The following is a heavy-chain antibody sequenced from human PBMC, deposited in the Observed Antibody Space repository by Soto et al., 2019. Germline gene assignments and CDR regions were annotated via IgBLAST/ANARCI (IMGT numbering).Heavy chain of an antibody. D-gene: IGHD5-12*01. J-gene: IGHJ4*02. V-gene: IGHV3-74*01. CDR2: ISGYGSDT. CDR1: GFTFSDYW. CDR3: TRGRVPFGGYYYFGA. Sequence: EVQVVESGGGLVQPGGSLRLSCAASGFTFSDYWMHWVRQVPGKGLLCVSRISGYGSDTNYADSVEGRFTIARDNAKKTVYLRLESLRAEDTDIYYCTRGRVPFGGYYYFGAWGQGTLVTVSS.